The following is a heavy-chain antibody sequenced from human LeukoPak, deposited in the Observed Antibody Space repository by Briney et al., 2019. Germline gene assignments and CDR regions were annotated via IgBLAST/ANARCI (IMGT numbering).Heavy chain of an antibody. D-gene: IGHD6-6*01. CDR2: IYYTGST. Sequence: SETLSLTCTVSGGSMSSYYWSWIRQPPEKGLEWIGYIYYTGSTNYNPSLKSRVSISVDTSKNQFSLNLSSVTAADTAVYYCARHLQWAASSFDYWGQGTLVTVSS. CDR1: GGSMSSYY. CDR3: ARHLQWAASSFDY. J-gene: IGHJ4*02. V-gene: IGHV4-59*08.